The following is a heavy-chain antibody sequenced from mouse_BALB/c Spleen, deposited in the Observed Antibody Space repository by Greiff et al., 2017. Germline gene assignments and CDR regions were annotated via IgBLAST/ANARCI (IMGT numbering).Heavy chain of an antibody. Sequence: LVEPGASVKISCKASGYSFTGYYMHWVKQSHGKSLEWIGRVNPNNGGTSYNQKFKGKAILTVDKSSSTAYMELRSLTSEDSAVYYCARSGSYAMDYWGQGTSVTVSS. V-gene: IGHV1-26*01. J-gene: IGHJ4*01. CDR2: VNPNNGGT. D-gene: IGHD1-1*01. CDR3: ARSGSYAMDY. CDR1: GYSFTGYY.